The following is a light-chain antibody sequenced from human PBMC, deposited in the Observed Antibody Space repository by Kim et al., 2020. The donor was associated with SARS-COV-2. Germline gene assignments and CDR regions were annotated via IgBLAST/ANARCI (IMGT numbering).Light chain of an antibody. J-gene: IGKJ2*01. Sequence: SASIGDQVTITCRASQSISTYLNWYQQKPGKAPKVLISAASSLQSGVPSRFSGSGSGTDFTLTISSLQPEDFAIFYCQQSYSSPYTFGQGTKLEI. V-gene: IGKV1-39*01. CDR2: AAS. CDR1: QSISTY. CDR3: QQSYSSPYT.